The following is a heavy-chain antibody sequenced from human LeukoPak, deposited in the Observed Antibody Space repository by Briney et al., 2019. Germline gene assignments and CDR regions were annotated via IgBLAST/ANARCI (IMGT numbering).Heavy chain of an antibody. D-gene: IGHD6-13*01. V-gene: IGHV1-2*02. CDR1: GYTFTSYG. CDR2: INPNSGGT. CDR3: ARETRYSSSWYEWFDP. J-gene: IGHJ5*02. Sequence: ASVKVSCKASGYTFTSYGISWVRQAPGQGLEWMGWINPNSGGTNYAQKFQGRVTMTRDTSISTAYMELSRLRSDDTAVYYCARETRYSSSWYEWFDPWGQGTLVTVSS.